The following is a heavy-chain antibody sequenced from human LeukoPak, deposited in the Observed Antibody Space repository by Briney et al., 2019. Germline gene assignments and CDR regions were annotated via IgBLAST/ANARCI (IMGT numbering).Heavy chain of an antibody. V-gene: IGHV4-59*12. CDR3: AKGYSMSY. D-gene: IGHD5-12*01. Sequence: SETLSLTCTVSGGSISSYYWSWIRQPPGKGLEWIGYIYYSGSTNNNPSLKSRVTISVDTSKNQFSLHLNSVTPDDTAVYYCAKGYSMSYWGQGTLVTVSS. J-gene: IGHJ4*02. CDR2: IYYSGST. CDR1: GGSISSYY.